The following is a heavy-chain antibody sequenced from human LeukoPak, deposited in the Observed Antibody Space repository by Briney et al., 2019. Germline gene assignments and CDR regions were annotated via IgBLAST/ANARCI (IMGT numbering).Heavy chain of an antibody. V-gene: IGHV5-51*01. CDR2: IYPGDSDT. CDR1: GYSFTSHW. J-gene: IGHJ6*02. D-gene: IGHD4-17*01. Sequence: GESLKIPCKGSGYSFTSHWIGWVRQMPGKGLEWMGIIYPGDSDTRYSPSFQGQVTISADKSISTAYLQWSSLKASDTAMYYCARGLGMTTVTNYYYYGMDVWGQGTTVTVSS. CDR3: ARGLGMTTVTNYYYYGMDV.